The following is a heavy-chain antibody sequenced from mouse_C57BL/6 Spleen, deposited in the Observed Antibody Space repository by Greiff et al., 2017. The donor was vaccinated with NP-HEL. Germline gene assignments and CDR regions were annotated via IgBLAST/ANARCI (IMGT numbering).Heavy chain of an antibody. CDR3: AIYGSSYAAMDY. D-gene: IGHD1-1*01. CDR2: INYDGSST. CDR1: GFTFSDYY. Sequence: EVHLVESEGGLVQPGSSMKLSCTASGFTFSDYYMAWVRQVPEKGLEWVANINYDGSSTYYLDSLKSRFIISRDNAKNILYLQMSSLKSEDTATYYCAIYGSSYAAMDYWGQGTSVTVSS. J-gene: IGHJ4*01. V-gene: IGHV5-16*01.